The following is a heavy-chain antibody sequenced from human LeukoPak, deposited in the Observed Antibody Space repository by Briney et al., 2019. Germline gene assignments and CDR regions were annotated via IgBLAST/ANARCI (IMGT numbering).Heavy chain of an antibody. CDR2: ISYDGSNK. J-gene: IGHJ4*02. D-gene: IGHD2-2*01. CDR3: ARDLYCSSTSCYALDKKRDY. CDR1: GFTFSSYA. V-gene: IGHV3-30*14. Sequence: GGSLRLSCAASGFTFSSYAMHWVRQAPGKGLEWVAVISYDGSNKYYADSVKGRFTISRDNSKNTLYLQMNSLRAEDTAVYHCARDLYCSSTSCYALDKKRDYWGQGTLVTVSS.